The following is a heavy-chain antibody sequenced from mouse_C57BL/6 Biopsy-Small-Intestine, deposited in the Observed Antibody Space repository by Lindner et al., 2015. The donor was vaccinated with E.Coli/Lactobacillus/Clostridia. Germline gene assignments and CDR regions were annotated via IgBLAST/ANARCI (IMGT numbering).Heavy chain of an antibody. CDR1: GYSFTSYY. CDR3: ARHPGSYYFDY. J-gene: IGHJ2*01. Sequence: VQLQESGPELVKPGASVKISCKASGYSFTSYYIHWVKQRPGQGLEWIGWIYPGSGNTKYNEKFKGKATLTADKSSSTVYMELSRLTSEDSAVYFCARHPGSYYFDYWGQGTTLTVSS. V-gene: IGHV1-66*01. CDR2: IYPGSGNT.